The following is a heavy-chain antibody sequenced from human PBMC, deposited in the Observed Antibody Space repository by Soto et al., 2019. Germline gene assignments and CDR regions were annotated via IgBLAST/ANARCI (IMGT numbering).Heavy chain of an antibody. V-gene: IGHV4-31*03. Sequence: QVQLQESGPGLVKPSQTLSLTCTVSGGSISDGYYWIWIRQHPGKGLEWIGSISYSGSTSYNPSLKGRVTLSVYRSKGQFARNLSSVTAADTAVYYCARRDRSGYSYWLDTWGQGTLVTVSS. CDR2: ISYSGST. J-gene: IGHJ5*02. CDR3: ARRDRSGYSYWLDT. CDR1: GGSISDGYY. D-gene: IGHD3-22*01.